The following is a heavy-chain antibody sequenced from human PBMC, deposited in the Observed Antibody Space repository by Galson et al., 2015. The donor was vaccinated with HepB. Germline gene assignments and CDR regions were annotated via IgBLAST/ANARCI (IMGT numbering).Heavy chain of an antibody. CDR2: IWYDGTNK. J-gene: IGHJ4*02. D-gene: IGHD6-25*01. CDR3: ASEYSTGWNYHFDY. V-gene: IGHV3-33*08. Sequence: SLRLSCAASGLTLSSFGMHWVRQAPGKGLEWVAVIWYDGTNKYYADSVKGRFTISRDNSKNTLYLQMNSLRAEDTAVYYCASEYSTGWNYHFDYWGQGTLVTVSS. CDR1: GLTLSSFG.